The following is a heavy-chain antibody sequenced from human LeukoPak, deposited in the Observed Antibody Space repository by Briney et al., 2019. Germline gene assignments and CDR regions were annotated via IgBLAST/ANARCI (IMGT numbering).Heavy chain of an antibody. Sequence: PGGSLRLSCAASGFTFSSYEMNWVRQAPGKGLEWVSYISSSGSTIYYADSVKGRFTISRDNAKNSLYLQMNSLRAEDTAVYYCARDRGVQLESDFDYWGQGTLVTVSS. V-gene: IGHV3-48*03. J-gene: IGHJ4*02. CDR2: ISSSGSTI. D-gene: IGHD1-1*01. CDR1: GFTFSSYE. CDR3: ARDRGVQLESDFDY.